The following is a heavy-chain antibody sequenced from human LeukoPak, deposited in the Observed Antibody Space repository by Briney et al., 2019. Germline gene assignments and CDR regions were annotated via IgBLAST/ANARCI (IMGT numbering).Heavy chain of an antibody. V-gene: IGHV1-24*01. CDR3: ATVYGSSRYVWDY. D-gene: IGHD6-13*01. CDR1: GYTLTELS. Sequence: ASVKVSCKVSGYTLTELSMHWVRQAPGKGLEWMGGFDPEDGETIYAQEFQGRVTMTEDTSTDTAYMELSSLRSEDTAVYYCATVYGSSRYVWDYWGQGTLVTVSS. J-gene: IGHJ4*02. CDR2: FDPEDGET.